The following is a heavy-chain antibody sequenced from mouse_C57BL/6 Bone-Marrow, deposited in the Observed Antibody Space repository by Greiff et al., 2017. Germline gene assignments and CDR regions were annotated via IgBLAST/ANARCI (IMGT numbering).Heavy chain of an antibody. J-gene: IGHJ2*01. V-gene: IGHV1-82*01. CDR3: ARKDY. Sequence: VQLQQSGPELVKPGASVKISCKASGYAFSSSWLNWVKKRPGMGLEWIGRIYPGDGDTNNNGKFKGKATLTADKASSTAYMHLSSLTSEDSAVYFCARKDYWGQGTTLTVSS. CDR1: GYAFSSSW. CDR2: IYPGDGDT.